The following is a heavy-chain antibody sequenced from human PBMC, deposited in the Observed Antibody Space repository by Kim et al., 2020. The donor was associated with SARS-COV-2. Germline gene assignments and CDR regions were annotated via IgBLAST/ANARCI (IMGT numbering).Heavy chain of an antibody. V-gene: IGHV1-69*04. Sequence: SVKVSCKASGGTFSSYAISWVRQAPGQGLEWMGRIIPILGIANYAQKFQGRVTITADKSTSTAYMELSSLRSEDTAVYYCARDLITMIVVVIFEYWGQGTLVTVSS. CDR3: ARDLITMIVVVIFEY. CDR1: GGTFSSYA. J-gene: IGHJ4*02. D-gene: IGHD3-22*01. CDR2: IIPILGIA.